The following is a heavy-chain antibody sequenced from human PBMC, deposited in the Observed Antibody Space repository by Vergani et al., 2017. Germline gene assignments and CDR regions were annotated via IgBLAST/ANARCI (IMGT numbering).Heavy chain of an antibody. Sequence: EVQLVESGGGLIQPGGSLRLSCAASGFTVSSNYMSWVRQAPGKGLEWVSVIYSGGSTYYADSVKGRFTISRDNSKNTLYLQMNSLRAEDTAVYYCAKDFLATYYYGSGSYSGFDYWGQGTLVTVSS. V-gene: IGHV3-53*01. D-gene: IGHD3-10*01. CDR1: GFTVSSNY. CDR2: IYSGGST. CDR3: AKDFLATYYYGSGSYSGFDY. J-gene: IGHJ4*02.